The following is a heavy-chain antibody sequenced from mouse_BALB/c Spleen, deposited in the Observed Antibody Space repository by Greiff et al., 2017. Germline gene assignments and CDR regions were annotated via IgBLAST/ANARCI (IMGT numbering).Heavy chain of an antibody. J-gene: IGHJ4*01. Sequence: EVRRVESGGGLVKPGGSLKLSCAASGFTFSSYTMSWVRQNPEKRLEWVATISSGGSYTYYPDSVKGRFTISRDNAKNTLYLQMSSLKSEDTAMYYCTRDRDGYAMDYWGQGTSVTVSS. CDR2: ISSGGSYT. CDR3: TRDRDGYAMDY. D-gene: IGHD2-3*01. CDR1: GFTFSSYT. V-gene: IGHV5-6-4*01.